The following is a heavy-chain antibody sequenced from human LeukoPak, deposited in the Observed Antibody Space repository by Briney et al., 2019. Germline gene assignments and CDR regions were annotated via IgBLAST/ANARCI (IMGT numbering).Heavy chain of an antibody. CDR2: INPKSGGT. CDR1: GYVFTGHY. J-gene: IGHJ6*03. V-gene: IGHV1-2*02. CDR3: AKEAGATRFFYMDV. D-gene: IGHD1-26*01. Sequence: ASVKVSCKASGYVFTGHYIHWVRQAPGQGLEWVGWINPKSGGTEYAQKFQGRVTVTRDTSISTAYMELNRLTSDDTAVYYCAKEAGATRFFYMDVWGKGTTVTVSS.